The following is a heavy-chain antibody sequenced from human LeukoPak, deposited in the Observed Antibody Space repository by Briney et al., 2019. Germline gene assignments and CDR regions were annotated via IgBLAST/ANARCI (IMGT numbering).Heavy chain of an antibody. V-gene: IGHV4-34*01. D-gene: IGHD6-19*01. CDR3: ARTFSSGWYPTGEYFYYGMDV. CDR1: GGSFSGYY. CDR2: INHSGST. J-gene: IGHJ6*04. Sequence: PSETLSLTCVVYGGSFSGYYWSWIRQPPGKGLEWIGEINHSGSTNYNPSLTSRVTISVDTSKNQFSLKLSSVTAADTAVYYCARTFSSGWYPTGEYFYYGMDVWGKGTTVTVSS.